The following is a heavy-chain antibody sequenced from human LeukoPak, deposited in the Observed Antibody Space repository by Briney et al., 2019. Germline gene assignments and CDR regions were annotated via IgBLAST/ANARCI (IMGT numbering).Heavy chain of an antibody. V-gene: IGHV4-4*07. CDR1: GGSISSYY. J-gene: IGHJ6*03. CDR3: ARGPTPSSGSYYRYYYYYMDV. CDR2: IYTSGST. D-gene: IGHD1-26*01. Sequence: PSETLSLTCTVSGGSISSYYWSWIRQPAGKGLEWIGRIYTSGSTNYNPSLKSRVTMSVDTSKNQFSLKLSSVTAADTAVYYCARGPTPSSGSYYRYYYYYMDVWGKGTTVTISS.